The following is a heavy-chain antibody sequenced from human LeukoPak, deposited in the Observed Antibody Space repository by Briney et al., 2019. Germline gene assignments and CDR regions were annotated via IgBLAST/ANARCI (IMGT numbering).Heavy chain of an antibody. V-gene: IGHV4-59*01. CDR3: ARGTTMVNWFDP. CDR1: GGSISDYY. Sequence: SETLSLTCTVSGGSISDYYWTWIRQPPGKGLEWIGHIYYSGNTIYNPSLKSRVTISVDTSKNQFSLKLSSVTAADTAVYYCARGTTMVNWFDPWGQGTLVTVSS. D-gene: IGHD3-10*01. CDR2: IYYSGNT. J-gene: IGHJ5*02.